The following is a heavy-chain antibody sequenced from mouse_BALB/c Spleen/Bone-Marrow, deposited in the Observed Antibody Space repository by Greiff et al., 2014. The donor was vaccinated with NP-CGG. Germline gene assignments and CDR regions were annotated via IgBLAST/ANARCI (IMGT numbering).Heavy chain of an antibody. CDR3: ARAAYYRYDEGAWFAY. CDR2: INPSSGYT. V-gene: IGHV1-4*01. D-gene: IGHD2-14*01. CDR1: GYTFTSYT. Sequence: QVQLQQPGAELARPGASVKMSCKASGYTFTSYTMHWVKQRPGQGLEWIGYINPSSGYTNYNQKFKDKATLTADKYSSTAYMQLSSLTSEDSAVYYCARAAYYRYDEGAWFAYWGQGTLVTVSA. J-gene: IGHJ3*01.